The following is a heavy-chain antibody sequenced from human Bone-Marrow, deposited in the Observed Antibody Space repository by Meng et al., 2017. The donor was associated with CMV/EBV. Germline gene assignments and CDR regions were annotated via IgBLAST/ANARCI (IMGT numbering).Heavy chain of an antibody. Sequence: GSLRLSCTVSGGSISSYYWSWIRQPPGKGLEWIGYIYYSGSTNYNPSLKSRVTISVDTSKNQFSLKLSSVTAADTAVYYCARILYDSSGYPDYWGQGTLVTVSS. D-gene: IGHD3-22*01. CDR1: GGSISSYY. CDR2: IYYSGST. CDR3: ARILYDSSGYPDY. J-gene: IGHJ4*02. V-gene: IGHV4-59*01.